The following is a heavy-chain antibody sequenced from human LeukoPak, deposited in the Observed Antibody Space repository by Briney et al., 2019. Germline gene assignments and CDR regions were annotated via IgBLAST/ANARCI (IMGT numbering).Heavy chain of an antibody. Sequence: ASVKVSCKASGYTFTSYGISWVRQAPGQGLEWMGWISAYNGNTNYAQKLQGRVTMTTDTSTSTAYMELRSLRSDDTAVYYCARENYDFWSGYYNYYYYYMDVWGKGTTVTVSS. CDR1: GYTFTSYG. J-gene: IGHJ6*03. CDR3: ARENYDFWSGYYNYYYYYMDV. D-gene: IGHD3-3*01. V-gene: IGHV1-18*01. CDR2: ISAYNGNT.